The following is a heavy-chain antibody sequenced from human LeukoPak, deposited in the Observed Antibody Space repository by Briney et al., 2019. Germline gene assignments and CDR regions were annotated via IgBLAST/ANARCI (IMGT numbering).Heavy chain of an antibody. CDR2: VSGSGSTT. D-gene: IGHD3-16*01. V-gene: IGHV3-23*01. CDR1: GFIFSSYA. CDR3: AKGVWYGGIGYFDF. Sequence: PGGSLRLSCAASGFIFSSYAMHWVRQAPGKGLEWVSTVSGSGSTTFYADSVKGRFTISRDNSRNTLSLQMNNLRAGDTAIYFCAKGVWYGGIGYFDFWGQGTPVTVSS. J-gene: IGHJ4*02.